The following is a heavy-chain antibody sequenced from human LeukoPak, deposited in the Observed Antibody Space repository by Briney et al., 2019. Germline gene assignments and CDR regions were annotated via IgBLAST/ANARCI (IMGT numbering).Heavy chain of an antibody. CDR1: GFAFVDYT. V-gene: IGHV3-21*01. Sequence: GGSLRLSCEASGFAFVDYTMNWVRQAPGKGLEWVSSISPSGSYIYYADSVKGRFTVSRDNAKNSVFLQMNSLTAEDTATYYCLRERGYSGSHYDHWGQGTLVTVSS. D-gene: IGHD1-26*01. CDR3: LRERGYSGSHYDH. J-gene: IGHJ4*02. CDR2: ISPSGSYI.